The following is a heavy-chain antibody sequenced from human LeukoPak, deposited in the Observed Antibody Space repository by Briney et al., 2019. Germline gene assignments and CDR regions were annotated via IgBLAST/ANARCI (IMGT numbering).Heavy chain of an antibody. V-gene: IGHV3-23*01. CDR1: GFTLSNYA. J-gene: IGHJ6*02. Sequence: GGSLRLSCAAPGFTLSNYAMYWVRQAPGKGLEWVSAVSGRDDSTYYADSVKGRFTISRDTSKNTLYLQMNSLRAEDTAVYYCARDLAEGAATHYYYYYGMDVWGQGTTVTVSS. CDR3: ARDLAEGAATHYYYYYGMDV. D-gene: IGHD1-26*01. CDR2: VSGRDDST.